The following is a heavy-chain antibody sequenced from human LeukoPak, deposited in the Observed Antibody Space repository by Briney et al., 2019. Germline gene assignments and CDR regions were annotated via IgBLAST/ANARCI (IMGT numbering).Heavy chain of an antibody. V-gene: IGHV3-23*01. CDR2: ISGSGGST. D-gene: IGHD2-2*01. J-gene: IGHJ4*02. CDR1: GFTFSSYA. Sequence: GGSLRLSCAASGFTFSSYAMSWVRQAPGKGLEWVSAISGSGGSTYYADSVKGRFTISRDNSKNTLYLQMNSLRAEDTAVYYCAKGGWGYCSSTSCPHYFDYWGQGTLVTVSS. CDR3: AKGGWGYCSSTSCPHYFDY.